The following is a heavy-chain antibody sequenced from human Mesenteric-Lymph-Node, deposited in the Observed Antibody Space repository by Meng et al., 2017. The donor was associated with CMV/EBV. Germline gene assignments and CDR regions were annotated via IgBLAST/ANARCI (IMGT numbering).Heavy chain of an antibody. J-gene: IGHJ4*02. Sequence: GESLKISCAASGFTFSNYGMHWVHQAPGKGLEWVAFIRYDGSNKYYVDSVKGRFTISRDNSKNTLYLQMNSLRAEDTAVYYCAKGGTPPHYWGQGTLVTVSS. D-gene: IGHD3-16*01. V-gene: IGHV3-30*02. CDR1: GFTFSNYG. CDR3: AKGGTPPHY. CDR2: IRYDGSNK.